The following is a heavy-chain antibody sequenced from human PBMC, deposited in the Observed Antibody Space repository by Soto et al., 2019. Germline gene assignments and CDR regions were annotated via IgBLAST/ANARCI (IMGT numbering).Heavy chain of an antibody. J-gene: IGHJ4*01. CDR2: ISAGGDGT. CDR3: VKEPRLQRAY. CDR1: GFPFGNYH. D-gene: IGHD4-4*01. Sequence: GGSLRLSCEASGFPFGNYHMSLVRQAPGKGLEWVAGISAGGDGTTYADSVKGRFTISRDNSRNTLYLQMNSLRVDDTALYYCVKEPRLQRAYWGQGTLVTVSS. V-gene: IGHV3-23*01.